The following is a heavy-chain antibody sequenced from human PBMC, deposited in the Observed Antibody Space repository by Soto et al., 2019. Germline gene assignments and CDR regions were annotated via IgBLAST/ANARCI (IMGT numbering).Heavy chain of an antibody. Sequence: QVQLVESGGGVVQPGRSLRLSCAGSGFSFNSYTMHWVRQAPGKGLEWVALISFDSSNNYYADSVKGRFSISRDNSKNTEFLQMDSLRHDDTALYYCARDRLRLGELSLIGYFDYWGQGTLVTVSS. D-gene: IGHD3-16*02. CDR1: GFSFNSYT. V-gene: IGHV3-30*01. CDR2: ISFDSSNN. CDR3: ARDRLRLGELSLIGYFDY. J-gene: IGHJ4*02.